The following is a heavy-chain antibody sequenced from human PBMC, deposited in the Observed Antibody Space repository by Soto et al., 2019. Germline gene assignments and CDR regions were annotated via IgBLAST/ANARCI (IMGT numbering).Heavy chain of an antibody. D-gene: IGHD6-13*01. CDR2: INHSGST. J-gene: IGHJ4*02. CDR3: GRGRYSSDY. Sequence: SETLSLTCAVYGGSFSGYYWSWIRQPPGKGLEWIGEINHSGSTNYNPSLKSRVTISVDTSKNQFSLKLSSVTAADTAVYYCGRGRYSSDYWGQGTLVTVSS. V-gene: IGHV4-34*01. CDR1: GGSFSGYY.